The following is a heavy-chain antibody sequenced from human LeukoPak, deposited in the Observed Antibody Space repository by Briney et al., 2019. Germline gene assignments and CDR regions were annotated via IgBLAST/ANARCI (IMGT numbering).Heavy chain of an antibody. Sequence: SETLSLTCTVSGGSISSYYWSWIRQPPGKRLEWIGYIYYSGSTNYNPSLKSRVTISVDTSKNQFSLKLSSVTAADTAVYYCARAVGSSWYPEYFQHWGQGTLVTVSS. D-gene: IGHD6-13*01. J-gene: IGHJ1*01. V-gene: IGHV4-59*01. CDR1: GGSISSYY. CDR2: IYYSGST. CDR3: ARAVGSSWYPEYFQH.